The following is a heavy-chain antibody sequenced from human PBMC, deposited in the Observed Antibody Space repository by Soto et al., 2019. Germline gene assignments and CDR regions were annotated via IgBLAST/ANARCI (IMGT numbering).Heavy chain of an antibody. D-gene: IGHD1-1*01. CDR3: ATGRGGVERQGRAYFDY. V-gene: IGHV4-39*01. J-gene: IGHJ4*02. Sequence: QLQLQESGPGLVKPSETLSLTCTVSGVSISSNTYYWGWIRQPPGNGLEWIGSIYYSGSTYYNPSLKSRVTISADTSKNQFSLKLSSVAAADTAVYYCATGRGGVERQGRAYFDYWGQGALVTVSS. CDR2: IYYSGST. CDR1: GVSISSNTYY.